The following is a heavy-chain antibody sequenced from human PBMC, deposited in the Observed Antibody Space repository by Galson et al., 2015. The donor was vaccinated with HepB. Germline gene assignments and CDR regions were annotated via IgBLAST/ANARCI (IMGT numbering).Heavy chain of an antibody. V-gene: IGHV3-23*01. CDR1: GFTFITYT. J-gene: IGHJ4*02. CDR3: VKDWRGNTCDATCLGN. D-gene: IGHD4-23*01. CDR2: ISDSGETT. Sequence: SLRLSCAASGFTFITYTMSWVRQAPGKGLEWVSSISDSGETTYYADSVKGRFTISRDNSKNTAYLQLNSLRVEDTALYYCVKDWRGNTCDATCLGNWGQGTLVTVSS.